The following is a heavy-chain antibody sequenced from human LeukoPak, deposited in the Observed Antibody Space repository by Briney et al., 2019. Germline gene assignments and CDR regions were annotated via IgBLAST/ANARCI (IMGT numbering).Heavy chain of an antibody. Sequence: SETLSLTCRVSGGSISSYYWSWIRQPPGKGLEWIGYIYYSGSTNYNPSLKSRVTISVDTSKNQFSLKLSSVTAADTAVYYCARYSPGYDAFDIWGQGTMVTVSS. D-gene: IGHD2-21*01. V-gene: IGHV4-59*01. J-gene: IGHJ3*02. CDR1: GGSISSYY. CDR3: ARYSPGYDAFDI. CDR2: IYYSGST.